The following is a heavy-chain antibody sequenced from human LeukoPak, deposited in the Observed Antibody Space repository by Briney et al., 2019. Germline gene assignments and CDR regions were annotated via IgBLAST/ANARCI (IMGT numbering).Heavy chain of an antibody. CDR3: ARVPNWNDVGLDY. CDR2: IKQDGGEK. D-gene: IGHD1-20*01. CDR1: GFIFSNYW. Sequence: PGGSLRLSCAPSGFIFSNYWMSWVRQAPGKGLEWVANIKQDGGEKYYVDSVKGRFTISRDNAKNSLYLQMNSLRAEDTAVYYCARVPNWNDVGLDYWGQGTLVTVSS. J-gene: IGHJ4*02. V-gene: IGHV3-7*01.